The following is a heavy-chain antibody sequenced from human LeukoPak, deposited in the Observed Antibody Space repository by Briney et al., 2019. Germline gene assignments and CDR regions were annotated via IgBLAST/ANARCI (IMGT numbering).Heavy chain of an antibody. CDR2: IYYSGDT. J-gene: IGHJ4*02. V-gene: IGHV4-59*08. CDR1: GGFISSYY. CDR3: ARHPFATPFDY. Sequence: PSETLSLTCTVSGGFISSYYWSWIRQCPGKGLEWIGYIYYSGDTNYNPSLKSRVTMSLDTSKNQVTLRLSSVTAADTAVYYCARHPFATPFDYWGRGTLLTVSS. D-gene: IGHD2-15*01.